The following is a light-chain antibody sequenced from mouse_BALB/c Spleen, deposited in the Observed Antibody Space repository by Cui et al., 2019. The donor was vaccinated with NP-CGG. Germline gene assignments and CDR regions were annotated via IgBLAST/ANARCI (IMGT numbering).Light chain of an antibody. CDR2: GTN. V-gene: IGLV1*01. CDR3: ALWYSNHWV. CDR1: TGAVTTRNY. J-gene: IGLJ1*01. Sequence: QAHVIHEPALTTSPGETVTFTCRSSTGAVTTRNYANWVQEKPDHLFTGLIGGTNNRAPGVPARFSGSLIGDKAALTITGAQTEDEAIYFCALWYSNHWVFGGGTKLTVL.